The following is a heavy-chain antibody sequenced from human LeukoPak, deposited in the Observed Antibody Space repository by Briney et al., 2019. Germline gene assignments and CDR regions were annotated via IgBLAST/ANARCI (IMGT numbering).Heavy chain of an antibody. Sequence: PGGSLRLSCAASGFTFSSYSMNWVRQAPGKGLEWVSSISSSSTYIYYADSVKGRFTISRDKAKNSLYLQMNSLRAEDTAVYYCARGAVAGYFDYWGQGTLVTVSS. CDR3: ARGAVAGYFDY. V-gene: IGHV3-21*01. CDR2: ISSSSTYI. D-gene: IGHD6-19*01. CDR1: GFTFSSYS. J-gene: IGHJ4*02.